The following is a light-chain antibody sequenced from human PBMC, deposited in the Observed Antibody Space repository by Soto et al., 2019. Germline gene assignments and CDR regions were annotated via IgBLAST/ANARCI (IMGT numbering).Light chain of an antibody. J-gene: IGLJ2*01. Sequence: QSVLTQPPSASGTPGQRVTISCSGSKSNIGSGAVNWYQQLPGTAPKLLIYHNDQRPSGVPDRFSGSKSGTSASLAISGLQSEDETEYSCAAWXXXLXXXXFGG. CDR1: KSNIGSGA. CDR2: HND. CDR3: AAWXXXLXXXX. V-gene: IGLV1-44*01.